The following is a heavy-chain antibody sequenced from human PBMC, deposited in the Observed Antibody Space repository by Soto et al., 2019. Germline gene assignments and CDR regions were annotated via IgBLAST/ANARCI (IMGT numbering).Heavy chain of an antibody. J-gene: IGHJ6*02. D-gene: IGHD4-17*01. V-gene: IGHV1-46*01. CDR3: AGRWNGDYQKGYYYYYGMDV. CDR2: INPSGGST. Sequence: ASVKVSCKASGYTFTSYYMHWVRQAPGQGLEWMGIINPSGGSTSYAQKFQGRVTMTRDTSTSTVYMELSSLRSEDTAVYYCAGRWNGDYQKGYYYYYGMDVWGQGTTVIVSS. CDR1: GYTFTSYY.